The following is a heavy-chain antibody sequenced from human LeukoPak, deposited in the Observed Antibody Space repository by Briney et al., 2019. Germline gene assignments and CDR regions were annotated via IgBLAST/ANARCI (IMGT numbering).Heavy chain of an antibody. CDR2: IIPIFGTA. D-gene: IGHD5-18*01. V-gene: IGHV1-69*06. CDR1: GGTFSSYA. J-gene: IGHJ4*02. Sequence: SVKVSCKASGGTFSSYAISWVRQAPGQGLEWMGGIIPIFGTANYAQKFQGRVTITADKSTSTAYMELSSLRSEDTAVYYCATDPTSLYSYGRIFDYWGQGTLVTVSS. CDR3: ATDPTSLYSYGRIFDY.